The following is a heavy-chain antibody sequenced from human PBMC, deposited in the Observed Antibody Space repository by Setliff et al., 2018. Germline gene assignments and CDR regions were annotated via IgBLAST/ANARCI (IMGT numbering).Heavy chain of an antibody. CDR2: IYHSGST. D-gene: IGHD6-6*01. J-gene: IGHJ4*02. Sequence: SETLSLTCAVSGGSISSSNWWSWVRQPPGKGLEWIGEIYHSGSTNYNPSLKSRVTISVATSKKQFSLNLSSVTAADTAVYYCARGQATSSRSSLVYWGQGIPVTVSS. CDR1: GGSISSSNW. V-gene: IGHV4-4*02. CDR3: ARGQATSSRSSLVY.